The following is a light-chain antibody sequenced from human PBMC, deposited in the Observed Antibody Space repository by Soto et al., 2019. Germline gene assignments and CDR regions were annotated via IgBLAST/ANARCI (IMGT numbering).Light chain of an antibody. V-gene: IGLV2-14*01. CDR3: SSYTSKSTLYV. J-gene: IGLJ1*01. CDR1: NSDVGGYNY. CDR2: EVS. Sequence: QSALTQPASVSGSPGQSITISCTGTNSDVGGYNYVSWYQQHPGKAPELMIYEVSHRPSGVSNRVSGSKSDDTASLTISGLQAEDEADYYCSSYTSKSTLYVFGTETKVTVL.